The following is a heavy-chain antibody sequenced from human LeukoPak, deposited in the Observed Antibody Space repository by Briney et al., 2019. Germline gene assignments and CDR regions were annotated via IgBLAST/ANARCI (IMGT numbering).Heavy chain of an antibody. CDR2: ISYDGSNK. CDR3: ARGGYYYGSGSYYIYGMDV. Sequence: PGRSLRLSCPASGFTFSSYAMHWVRQAPGKGLEWVAVISYDGSNKYYADSVKGRFTISRDNSKNTLYLQMNSLRAEDTAVYCCARGGYYYGSGSYYIYGMDVWGKGTTVTVSS. CDR1: GFTFSSYA. J-gene: IGHJ6*04. V-gene: IGHV3-30*04. D-gene: IGHD3-10*01.